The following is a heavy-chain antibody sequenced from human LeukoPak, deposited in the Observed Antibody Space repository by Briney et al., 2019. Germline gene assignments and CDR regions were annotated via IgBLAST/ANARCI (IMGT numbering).Heavy chain of an antibody. Sequence: ASVKVSCKASGYTFTSYGISWARQAPGQGLEWMGWISAYNGNTNYAQKLQGRVTMTTDTSTSTAYMELRSLRSDDTAVYYCARRSSEQHLSWFDPWGQGTLVTVSS. V-gene: IGHV1-18*01. D-gene: IGHD6-13*01. J-gene: IGHJ5*02. CDR3: ARRSSEQHLSWFDP. CDR2: ISAYNGNT. CDR1: GYTFTSYG.